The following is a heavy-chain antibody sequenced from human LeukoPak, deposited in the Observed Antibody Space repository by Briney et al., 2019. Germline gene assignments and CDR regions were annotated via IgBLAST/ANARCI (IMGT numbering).Heavy chain of an antibody. Sequence: GGSLRLSCAASGFTFGTYAMTWVRQAPGKGLEWVSGISGSGGGTYYGDSVKGRFTISRDNSRNTLYLQMGSLRAEDTAVYYCAKGNRPAIFNALDVWGQGTTVIVSS. CDR2: ISGSGGGT. J-gene: IGHJ6*02. D-gene: IGHD3-3*01. V-gene: IGHV3-23*01. CDR3: AKGNRPAIFNALDV. CDR1: GFTFGTYA.